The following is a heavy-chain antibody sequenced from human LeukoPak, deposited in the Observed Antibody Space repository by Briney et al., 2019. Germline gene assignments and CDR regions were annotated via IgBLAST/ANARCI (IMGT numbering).Heavy chain of an antibody. Sequence: GGSLRLSCAASGFTFSSYAMSWVHQAPGKGLEWVSAITGSGDSTEFADSVKGRFTVSRDNSKNTLYLQMNSLRAEDTAVYYCAKSGSIWYYFDYWGQGTLVTVSS. CDR2: ITGSGDST. CDR1: GFTFSSYA. J-gene: IGHJ4*02. V-gene: IGHV3-23*01. CDR3: AKSGSIWYYFDY. D-gene: IGHD6-13*01.